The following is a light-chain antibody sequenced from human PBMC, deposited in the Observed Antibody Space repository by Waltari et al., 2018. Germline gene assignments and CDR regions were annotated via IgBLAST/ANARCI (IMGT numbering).Light chain of an antibody. V-gene: IGLV3-1*01. CDR1: KLGNKY. CDR2: RDT. Sequence: SYELTQPRSVSVSPGQTASITCSGDKLGNKYVCWYQQKAGQSPVLVIYRDTNRPSGIPERFSGSNSGNTATLTISGTQAMDEADYYCQAWDRGAVVFGGGTKLTVL. CDR3: QAWDRGAVV. J-gene: IGLJ2*01.